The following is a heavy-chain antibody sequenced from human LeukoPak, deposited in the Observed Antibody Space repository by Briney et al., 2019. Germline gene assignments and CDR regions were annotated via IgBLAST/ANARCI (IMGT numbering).Heavy chain of an antibody. Sequence: SVKVSCKPSECTLSKSGIHWVRQAPGQGLEWMGMLIPALHEINYAQKFQGRVTITADKSTTTSYMELISLRSEATAVYYCATVASQVGEPFGRGGKWFDPWGQGTLVTVSS. CDR2: LIPALHEI. D-gene: IGHD3-10*01. J-gene: IGHJ5*02. V-gene: IGHV1-69*04. CDR1: ECTLSKSG. CDR3: ATVASQVGEPFGRGGKWFDP.